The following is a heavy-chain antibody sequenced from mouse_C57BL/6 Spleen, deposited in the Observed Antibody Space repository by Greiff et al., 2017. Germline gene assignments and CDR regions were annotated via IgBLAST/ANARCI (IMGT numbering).Heavy chain of an antibody. CDR2: IDPSDSYT. CDR1: GYTFTSYW. Sequence: QVQLQQPGAELVMPGASVKLSCKASGYTFTSYWMHWVKQRPGQGLEWIGEIDPSDSYTNYNQKFKGKSTLTVDKSSSTAYMQLSSLTSEDSAVYYCARSYDGSSLDYWGQGTTLTVSS. V-gene: IGHV1-69*01. D-gene: IGHD1-1*01. J-gene: IGHJ2*01. CDR3: ARSYDGSSLDY.